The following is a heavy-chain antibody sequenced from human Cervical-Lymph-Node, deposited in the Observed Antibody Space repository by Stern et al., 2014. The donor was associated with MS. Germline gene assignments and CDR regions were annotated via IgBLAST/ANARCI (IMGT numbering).Heavy chain of an antibody. CDR2: IYSSGST. Sequence: VQLVQSGPGLVKPSETLSLTCTVSGGSINTNNYYWGWIRQPPGKGLEWIGNIYSSGSTFYSPSLKSRVTMSVATSKHQLPLNLGSVTAADTAVYYCARTGDDFGDYSLSYWGQGTLVTVSS. CDR3: ARTGDDFGDYSLSY. D-gene: IGHD4-17*01. V-gene: IGHV4-39*01. CDR1: GGSINTNNYY. J-gene: IGHJ4*02.